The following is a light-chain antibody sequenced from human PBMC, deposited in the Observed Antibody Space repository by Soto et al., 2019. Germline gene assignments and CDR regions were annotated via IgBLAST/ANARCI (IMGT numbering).Light chain of an antibody. Sequence: EIVLTQSPGTLSLSPGERATLSCRASEGVASNYLAWYQHKPGQAPRLLFFGASNRATGIPDRFSGSGSGTDFTLTISRVEPEDFAVSYCHQYGSSPWTIGQGTKVDIK. CDR3: HQYGSSPWT. CDR1: EGVASNY. CDR2: GAS. V-gene: IGKV3-20*01. J-gene: IGKJ1*01.